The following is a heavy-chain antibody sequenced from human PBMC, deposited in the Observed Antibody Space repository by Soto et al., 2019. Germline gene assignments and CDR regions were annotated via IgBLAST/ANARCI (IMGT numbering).Heavy chain of an antibody. D-gene: IGHD3-22*01. CDR1: GFTFSSFS. Sequence: PGGSLRLSCAASGFTFSSFSMDWVRHAPGQGLEWVSPISSRGTYVYYADSVKGRFTVSKDNANNVLFLQMNSLRAEDTAVYYCARQVPYSSHRMDVWGQGTTVTVSS. V-gene: IGHV3-21*06. CDR3: ARQVPYSSHRMDV. J-gene: IGHJ6*02. CDR2: ISSRGTYV.